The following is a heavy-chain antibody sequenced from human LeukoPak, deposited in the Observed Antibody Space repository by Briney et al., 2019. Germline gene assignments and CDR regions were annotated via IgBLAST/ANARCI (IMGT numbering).Heavy chain of an antibody. V-gene: IGHV3-30*18. CDR1: GFTFSSYG. J-gene: IGHJ4*02. Sequence: PGGSLRLSCAVSGFTFSSYGMHWVRQAPGKGLEWMAVISYDGTNKYYADSAKGRFTISRDNSKNTLYLQMNSLRAEDTAVYYCAKDLNYDFWSGLGNWGQGTLVTVSS. D-gene: IGHD3-3*01. CDR2: ISYDGTNK. CDR3: AKDLNYDFWSGLGN.